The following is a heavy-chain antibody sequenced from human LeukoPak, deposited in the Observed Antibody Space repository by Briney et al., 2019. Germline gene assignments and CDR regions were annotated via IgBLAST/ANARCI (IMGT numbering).Heavy chain of an antibody. D-gene: IGHD3-9*01. CDR3: ARAAEYWYDIKAFDI. Sequence: GGSLRLSCGASGFTFSSYSMNWVRQAPGKGLEWVSSISSSSSYIYYADSVKGRFTISRDNAKNSLYLQMNSLRAEDTAVYYCARAAEYWYDIKAFDIWGQGTMVTVSS. CDR1: GFTFSSYS. CDR2: ISSSSSYI. V-gene: IGHV3-21*01. J-gene: IGHJ3*02.